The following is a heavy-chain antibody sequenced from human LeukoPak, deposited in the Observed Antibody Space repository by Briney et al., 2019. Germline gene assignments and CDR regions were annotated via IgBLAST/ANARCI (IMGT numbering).Heavy chain of an antibody. V-gene: IGHV3-23*01. D-gene: IGHD2-2*01. J-gene: IGHJ4*02. CDR2: ISGSGGST. Sequence: PGGSLRLSCAASGFTFSSYAMSWVRQAPGKGLEWVSAISGSGGSTYYADSVKGRFTISRDNSKNTLYLQMNSLRAEDTAVYYCAKIAYCSSTSCQTNAHETVYSEKYFDYWGQGTLVTVSS. CDR1: GFTFSSYA. CDR3: AKIAYCSSTSCQTNAHETVYSEKYFDY.